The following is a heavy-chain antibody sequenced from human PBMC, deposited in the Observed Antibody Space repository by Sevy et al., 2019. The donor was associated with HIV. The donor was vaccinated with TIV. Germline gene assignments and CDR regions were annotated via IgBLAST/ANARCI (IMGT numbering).Heavy chain of an antibody. D-gene: IGHD6-25*01. J-gene: IGHJ6*02. CDR3: ARAAAEYYYGMDV. Sequence: AENLSLTCTVSGVSISGYYWSWIRQSPGKGLEWIGYIYYSGITNYNPSLKSRVTISDDTSKNQFSLKLNSVTATDTAVYYSARAAAEYYYGMDVWGQGTKVTVSS. V-gene: IGHV4-59*01. CDR1: GVSISGYY. CDR2: IYYSGIT.